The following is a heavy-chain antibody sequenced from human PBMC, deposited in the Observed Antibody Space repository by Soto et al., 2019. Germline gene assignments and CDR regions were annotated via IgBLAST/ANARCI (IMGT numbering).Heavy chain of an antibody. D-gene: IGHD4-17*01. CDR3: ARQAVTTKVSDY. CDR2: IYYSGST. J-gene: IGHJ4*02. Sequence: LSLTCAVYGASLSDNYWGWIRQPPGKGLEWIGSIYYSGSTYYNPSLKSRVTISVDTSKNQFSLKLSSVTAADTAVYYCARQAVTTKVSDYWGQGTLVTVSS. V-gene: IGHV4-39*01. CDR1: GASLSDNY.